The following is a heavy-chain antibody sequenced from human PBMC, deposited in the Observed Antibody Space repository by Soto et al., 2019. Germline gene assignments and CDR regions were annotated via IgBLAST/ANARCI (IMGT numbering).Heavy chain of an antibody. CDR2: INHSGST. J-gene: IGHJ6*02. CDR1: GGSFSGYY. Sequence: QVQLQQWGAGLLKPSETLSLTCAVYGGSFSGYYWSWIRQPPGKGLEWIGEINHSGSTNYNPSLNSRVTISVDTSKNQFSLKLSSVTAADTAVYYCARETVLRYFLRGGMDVWGQGTTVTVSS. V-gene: IGHV4-34*01. D-gene: IGHD3-9*01. CDR3: ARETVLRYFLRGGMDV.